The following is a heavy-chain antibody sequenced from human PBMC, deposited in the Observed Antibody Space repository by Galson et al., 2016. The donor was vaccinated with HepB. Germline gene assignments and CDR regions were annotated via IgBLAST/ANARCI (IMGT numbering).Heavy chain of an antibody. CDR3: ARRHEYCPPVGCSVDY. J-gene: IGHJ4*02. CDR2: DSMDGRRK. CDR1: GYTFSGYG. D-gene: IGHD3-10*02. V-gene: IGHV3-30*03. Sequence: SLRLSCAASGYTFSGYGMHWVRQAPGKGLEWVAADSMDGRRKFYADSVKGRFTISRDNSNNMLFLQMSSLTEDDTAVYYCARRHEYCPPVGCSVDYWGQGPLVSGS.